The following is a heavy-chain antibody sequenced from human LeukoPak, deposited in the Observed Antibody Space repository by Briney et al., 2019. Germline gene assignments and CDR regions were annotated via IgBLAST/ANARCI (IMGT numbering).Heavy chain of an antibody. CDR3: ATTTVTTEYYYYYYMDV. V-gene: IGHV4-4*07. CDR1: GGSISSYY. D-gene: IGHD4-11*01. CDR2: IYTSGST. J-gene: IGHJ6*03. Sequence: KPSETLSLTCTVSGGSISSYYWRWIRQPAGKGLEWIGRIYTSGSTNYNPSLKSRVTISVDKSKNQFSLKLSSVTAADTAVYYCATTTVTTEYYYYYYMDVWGKGTTVTVSS.